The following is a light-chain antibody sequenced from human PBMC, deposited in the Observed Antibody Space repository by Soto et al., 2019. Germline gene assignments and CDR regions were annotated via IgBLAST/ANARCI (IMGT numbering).Light chain of an antibody. J-gene: IGKJ1*01. CDR2: HAS. CDR1: QSSSNW. Sequence: DIQMTQSPSTLPASVGDRVTITCRASQSSSNWLAWYQQKPGTATKVLINHASNLRSGVASMFSGSGSGTDCPLTIIKLHPEDFAYYYCQQYYTYSFGQGNTGESK. V-gene: IGKV1-5*01. CDR3: QQYYTYS.